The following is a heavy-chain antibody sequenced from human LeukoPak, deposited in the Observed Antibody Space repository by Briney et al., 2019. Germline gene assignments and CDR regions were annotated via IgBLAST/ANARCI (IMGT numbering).Heavy chain of an antibody. Sequence: PGGSLRLSCAASGFTFSNYGMNWVRQTPDKGLEWVASISSTSSYIYYTDSVRGRFTISRDNAKNTLYLQMNSLRAEDTAVYYCARPYDILTPNWFDPWGQGTLVTVSS. CDR3: ARPYDILTPNWFDP. CDR2: ISSTSSYI. D-gene: IGHD3-9*01. J-gene: IGHJ5*02. V-gene: IGHV3-21*01. CDR1: GFTFSNYG.